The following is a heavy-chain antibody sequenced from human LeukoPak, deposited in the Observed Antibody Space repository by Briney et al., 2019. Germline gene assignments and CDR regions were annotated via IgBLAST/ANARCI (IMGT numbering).Heavy chain of an antibody. Sequence: GGSLRLSCAASGFTFSDYYMSWIRQAPGKGLEWFSYISSSGSTIYYADSVKGRFTISRDNAKNSLYLQMNSLRAEDTAVYYCARDRVEDYGDYDYYYYGMDVWGQGTTVTVSS. V-gene: IGHV3-11*01. J-gene: IGHJ6*02. CDR3: ARDRVEDYGDYDYYYYGMDV. CDR2: ISSSGSTI. CDR1: GFTFSDYY. D-gene: IGHD4-17*01.